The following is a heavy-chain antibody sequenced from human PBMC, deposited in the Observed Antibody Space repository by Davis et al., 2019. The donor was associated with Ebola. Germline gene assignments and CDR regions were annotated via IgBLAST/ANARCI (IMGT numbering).Heavy chain of an antibody. Sequence: SETLSLTCAVSGGSISSSNWWSWVRQPPGKGLEWIGEIYHSGSTNYNPSLKSRVTISVDKSKNQFSLKLSSVTAADTAVYYCARDGQWLVSGWFDPWGQGTLVTVSS. V-gene: IGHV4-4*02. CDR3: ARDGQWLVSGWFDP. CDR2: IYHSGST. J-gene: IGHJ5*02. CDR1: GGSISSSNW. D-gene: IGHD6-19*01.